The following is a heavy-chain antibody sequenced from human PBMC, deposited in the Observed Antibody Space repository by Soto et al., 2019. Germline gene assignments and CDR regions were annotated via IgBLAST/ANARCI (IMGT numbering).Heavy chain of an antibody. CDR2: TYYRSKWYD. V-gene: IGHV6-1*01. Sequence: PSQNLSLTCAISGDSVSSNSAAWNWIRQSPSRGLEGMGRTYYRSKWYDDYTVTVKSRITINPDTSKNQFSLQLNSVTPEDTAVYYCASSGAAGLSLYYYYGMDVWGQGTTVTVSS. D-gene: IGHD6-13*01. J-gene: IGHJ6*02. CDR1: GDSVSSNSAA. CDR3: ASSGAAGLSLYYYYGMDV.